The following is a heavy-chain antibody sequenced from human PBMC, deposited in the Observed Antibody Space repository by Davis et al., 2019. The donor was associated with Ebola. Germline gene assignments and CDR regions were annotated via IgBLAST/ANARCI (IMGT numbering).Heavy chain of an antibody. D-gene: IGHD2-21*01. V-gene: IGHV1-18*01. CDR3: ARANEVVVIATTSYYFDY. CDR1: GYTFTSYG. CDR2: ISAYNGNT. Sequence: ASVKVSCKASGYTFTSYGISWVRQAPGQGLEWMGWISAYNGNTNYAQKLQGRVTMTTDTSTSTAYMELRSLRSDDTAVDYCARANEVVVIATTSYYFDYWGQGTLVTVSS. J-gene: IGHJ4*02.